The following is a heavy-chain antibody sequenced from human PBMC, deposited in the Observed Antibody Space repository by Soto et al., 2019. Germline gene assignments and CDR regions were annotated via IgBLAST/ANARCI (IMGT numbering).Heavy chain of an antibody. CDR2: IYYSGTT. Sequence: SETLSLTCTVSGGSTRNYFWSWIRQPPGKGLEWIGCIYYSGTTNYNSSLRSRVTISLDTSKNQFSLRLRSVTAADTAVYYCARYVNPYDTAVWFDPWGQGTLVTSPQ. D-gene: IGHD3-9*01. CDR3: ARYVNPYDTAVWFDP. J-gene: IGHJ5*02. V-gene: IGHV4-59*01. CDR1: GGSTRNYF.